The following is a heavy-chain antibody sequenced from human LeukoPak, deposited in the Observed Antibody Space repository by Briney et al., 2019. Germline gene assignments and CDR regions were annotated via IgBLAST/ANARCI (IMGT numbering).Heavy chain of an antibody. CDR1: GYTFTGYY. CDR3: ALHLAYCGGDCYSGFDY. D-gene: IGHD2-21*02. CDR2: INPNSGGT. J-gene: IGHJ4*02. Sequence: GASVKVSCKASGYTFTGYYMHWVRQAPGQGLEWMGWINPNSGGTNYAQKFQGRVTMTRDTSIGTAYMELSRLRSDDTAVYYCALHLAYCGGDCYSGFDYWGQGTLVTVSS. V-gene: IGHV1-2*02.